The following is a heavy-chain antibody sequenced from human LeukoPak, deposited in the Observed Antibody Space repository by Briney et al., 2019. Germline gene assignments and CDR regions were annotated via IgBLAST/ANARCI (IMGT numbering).Heavy chain of an antibody. Sequence: PSETLSLTCTVSGGSISSGSYYWSWIRQPAGKGLEWIGRIYTSGSTNYNPSLKSRVTISVDTSKNQFSLKLSSVTAADTAVYYCARGVYYDSSGYHYFDYWGQGTLVTVSS. CDR3: ARGVYYDSSGYHYFDY. CDR1: GGSISSGSYY. V-gene: IGHV4-61*02. D-gene: IGHD3-22*01. CDR2: IYTSGST. J-gene: IGHJ4*02.